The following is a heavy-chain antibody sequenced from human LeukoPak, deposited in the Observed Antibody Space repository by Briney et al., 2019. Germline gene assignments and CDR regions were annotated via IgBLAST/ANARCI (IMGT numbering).Heavy chain of an antibody. D-gene: IGHD2-15*01. V-gene: IGHV5-51*01. Sequence: GESLKISCKGSGYSFTSYWIGWVRQMTGKGLEWMGIIYPGDSDTRYSPSFRGQVTISVDKSISTAYLQWSSLKASDTAVYYCARLPNDTPFDYWGQGTLVTVSS. CDR1: GYSFTSYW. J-gene: IGHJ4*02. CDR3: ARLPNDTPFDY. CDR2: IYPGDSDT.